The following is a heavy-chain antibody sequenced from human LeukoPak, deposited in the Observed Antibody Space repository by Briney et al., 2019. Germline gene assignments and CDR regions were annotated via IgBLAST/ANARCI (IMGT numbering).Heavy chain of an antibody. CDR1: GGSISSYY. CDR3: ARHGTLGSTTYPLDY. D-gene: IGHD1-26*01. Sequence: SETLSLTCTVSGGSISSYYWSWIRQAPGKGLGWIGNIYYSGSTNYNPSLKSRVTVSVDTSKNQFSLKLSSVTAADTAVYYCARHGTLGSTTYPLDYWGQGTLVTVSS. CDR2: IYYSGST. V-gene: IGHV4-59*08. J-gene: IGHJ4*02.